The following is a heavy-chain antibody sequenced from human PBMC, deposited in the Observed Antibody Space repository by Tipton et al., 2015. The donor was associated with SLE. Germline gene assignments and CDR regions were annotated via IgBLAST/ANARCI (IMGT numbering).Heavy chain of an antibody. J-gene: IGHJ4*02. CDR2: IYSSGST. D-gene: IGHD2-15*01. V-gene: IGHV4-39*01. CDR3: ASYCTGGNCHSDY. Sequence: TLSLTCTVPGGSTSSRTYFWGWIRQPPEKGLEWIGSIYSSGSTYYNPSLKSRVTISIDTSENQFSLRLTSVTAPDTAVYYCASYCTGGNCHSDYWGQGALVTVSS. CDR1: GGSTSSRTYF.